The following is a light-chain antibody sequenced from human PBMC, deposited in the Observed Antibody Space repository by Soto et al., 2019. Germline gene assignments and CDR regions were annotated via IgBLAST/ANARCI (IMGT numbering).Light chain of an antibody. Sequence: VLKQSAGTLSLTPGERANLSCRASQSITSNYLAWYQPKPGQAPRLLIYDASTRATGIPARFSGSGSGTEFTLTISSLQSEDFAVYYCQQYNRWPPITFGQGTRLEIK. CDR1: QSITSN. CDR2: DAS. CDR3: QQYNRWPPIT. V-gene: IGKV3-15*01. J-gene: IGKJ5*01.